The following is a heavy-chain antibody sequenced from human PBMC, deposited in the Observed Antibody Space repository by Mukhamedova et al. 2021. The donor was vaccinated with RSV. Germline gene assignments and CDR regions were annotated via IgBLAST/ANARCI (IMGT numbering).Heavy chain of an antibody. J-gene: IGHJ6*02. CDR3: ARVRNYNSGYDSFLILGMDV. V-gene: IGHV3-11*06. Sequence: FTISRDNAKNSLYLQMNSLRAEDTAVYYCARVRNYNSGYDSFLILGMDVWGQGTTVTVSS. D-gene: IGHD5-12*01.